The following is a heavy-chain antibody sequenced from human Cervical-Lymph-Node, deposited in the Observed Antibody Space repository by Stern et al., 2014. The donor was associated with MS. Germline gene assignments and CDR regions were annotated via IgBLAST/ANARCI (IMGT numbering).Heavy chain of an antibody. Sequence: QVTLKESGPTLVKPTQTLTLTCTFSGFSLSTSGVGGGWIGQPPGKALEGLALIYWDDEKRYRPSPKSRLTITKDTTKNQVVHTMTNMDPVDTATYYCARWDYVWGTIDPWGQGTLVTVSS. CDR2: IYWDDEK. CDR3: ARWDYVWGTIDP. J-gene: IGHJ5*02. V-gene: IGHV2-5*09. CDR1: GFSLSTSGVG. D-gene: IGHD3-16*01.